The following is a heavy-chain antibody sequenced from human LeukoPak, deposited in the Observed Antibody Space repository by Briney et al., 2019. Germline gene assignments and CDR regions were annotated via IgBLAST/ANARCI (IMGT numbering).Heavy chain of an antibody. D-gene: IGHD3-10*01. Sequence: GGSLRLSCAASGFTVSSSYMTWVRQAPGKGLEWISVIRSGGSTVYADSVKGRFTISRDNSKNTLYLQLNSLRAEDTAVYYCAREGSGRTAYNDGLDVWGQGTMVTVSS. CDR2: IRSGGST. CDR3: AREGSGRTAYNDGLDV. J-gene: IGHJ3*01. CDR1: GFTVSSSY. V-gene: IGHV3-53*01.